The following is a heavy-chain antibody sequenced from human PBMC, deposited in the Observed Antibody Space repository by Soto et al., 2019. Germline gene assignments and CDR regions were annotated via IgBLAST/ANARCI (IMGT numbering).Heavy chain of an antibody. D-gene: IGHD3-22*01. Sequence: SVKVSCKASGGTFSSYAISWVRQAPVQGLEWMGGIIPIFGTANYAQKFQGRVTITADESTSTAYMELSSLRSEDTAVYYCARGLIGSDYYDSSGYSYWGQGTLVTVSS. CDR3: ARGLIGSDYYDSSGYSY. V-gene: IGHV1-69*01. CDR2: IIPIFGTA. J-gene: IGHJ4*02. CDR1: GGTFSSYA.